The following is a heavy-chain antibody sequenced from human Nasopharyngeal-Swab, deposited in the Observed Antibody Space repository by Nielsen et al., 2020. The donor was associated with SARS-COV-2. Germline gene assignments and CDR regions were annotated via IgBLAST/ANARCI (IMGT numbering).Heavy chain of an antibody. Sequence: ASVKVSCKASGYTFTSYYMHWVRQAPGQGLEWMGIINPSGGSTSYAQKFQGRVTMTRDTSTSTVYMELSSLRSEDTAVYYCARGSAVAGLGMRDAFDIWGQGTMVTVSS. J-gene: IGHJ3*02. CDR1: GYTFTSYY. D-gene: IGHD6-19*01. V-gene: IGHV1-46*01. CDR2: INPSGGST. CDR3: ARGSAVAGLGMRDAFDI.